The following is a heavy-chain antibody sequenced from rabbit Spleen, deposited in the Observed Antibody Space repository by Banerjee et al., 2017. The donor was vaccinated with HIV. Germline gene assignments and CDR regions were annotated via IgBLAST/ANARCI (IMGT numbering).Heavy chain of an antibody. V-gene: IGHV1S45*01. CDR3: ARDTGSSFSSYGMDL. J-gene: IGHJ6*01. Sequence: QEQLEESGGGLFQPGGSLALTCKASGVSFSGNSYICWVRQAPGKGLEWIVCIDTGSSGFTYFASWAKGRFTISKTSSTTVTLQMTSLTAADTATYFCARDTGSSFSSYGMDLWGQGTLVTVS. CDR2: IDTGSSGFT. D-gene: IGHD8-1*01. CDR1: GVSFSGNSY.